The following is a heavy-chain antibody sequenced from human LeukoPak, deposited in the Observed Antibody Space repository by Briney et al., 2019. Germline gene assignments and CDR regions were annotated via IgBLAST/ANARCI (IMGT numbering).Heavy chain of an antibody. CDR2: ITTNTGNP. V-gene: IGHV7-4-1*02. CDR1: DYTFTNYG. Sequence: GASVTVSCKASDYTFTNYGISWVRQAPGQGLEWMGWITTNTGNPTYAQDFTGRFVFSLDTSVSTAYLQISSLKAEDTAVYYCARDRGPSGYRYFDYWGQGTLVTVSS. J-gene: IGHJ4*02. D-gene: IGHD6-25*01. CDR3: ARDRGPSGYRYFDY.